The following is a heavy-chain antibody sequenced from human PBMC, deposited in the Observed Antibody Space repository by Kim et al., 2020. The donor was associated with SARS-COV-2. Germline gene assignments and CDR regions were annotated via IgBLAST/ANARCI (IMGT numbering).Heavy chain of an antibody. D-gene: IGHD6-13*01. CDR3: ARDTTSSWHFDC. CDR1: GFTVSSNY. V-gene: IGHV3-53*01. J-gene: IGHJ4*02. Sequence: GGSLRLSCAASGFTVSSNYMGWVRQAPGKGLEWVSVIYVGGNTIYADSVRGRFTISRDNSKNTVYLQMNSLRVEDTATYYCARDTTSSWHFDCWGQGALVTVSS. CDR2: IYVGGNT.